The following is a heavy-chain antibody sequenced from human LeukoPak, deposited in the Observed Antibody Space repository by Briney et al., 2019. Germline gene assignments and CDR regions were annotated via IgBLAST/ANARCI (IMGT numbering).Heavy chain of an antibody. CDR1: GFTFSSYD. CDR2: IGTAGDT. CDR3: ARGLVGATPRDYYYYYGMDV. Sequence: GGSLRLSCAASGFTFSSYDMHWVRQATGKGLEWVSAIGTAGDTYYPGSVKGRFTISRENAKNSLYLQMNSPRAGDTAVYYCARGLVGATPRDYYYYYGMDVWGQGTTVTVSS. D-gene: IGHD1-26*01. V-gene: IGHV3-13*01. J-gene: IGHJ6*02.